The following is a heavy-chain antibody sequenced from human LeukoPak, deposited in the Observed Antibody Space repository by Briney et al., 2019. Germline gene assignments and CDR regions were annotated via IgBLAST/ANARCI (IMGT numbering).Heavy chain of an antibody. V-gene: IGHV1-18*01. CDR1: GYTFTSYG. J-gene: IGHJ5*02. CDR3: ARGVVVAATLWFDP. CDR2: ISAYNGNT. D-gene: IGHD2-15*01. Sequence: GASVKVSCKASGYTFTSYGISWVRQAPGQGLEWMGWISAYNGNTNYAQKFQGRVTMTEDTSTDTAYMELSSLRSEDTAVYYCARGVVVAATLWFDPWGQGTLVTVSS.